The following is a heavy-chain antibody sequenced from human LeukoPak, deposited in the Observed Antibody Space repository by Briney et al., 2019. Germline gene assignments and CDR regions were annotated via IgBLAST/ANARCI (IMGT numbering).Heavy chain of an antibody. D-gene: IGHD1-26*01. V-gene: IGHV3-74*01. CDR3: AREVGAIDY. J-gene: IGHJ4*02. CDR1: GFPFSNYW. CDR2: INGDESDA. Sequence: GSLRLSCAASGFPFSNYWMHWVRQAPGKGLVWVSHINGDESDANYADSVKGRFTISRDNAKNTLFLQMNSLRAEDTAVYYCAREVGAIDYWGQGTLVTVSS.